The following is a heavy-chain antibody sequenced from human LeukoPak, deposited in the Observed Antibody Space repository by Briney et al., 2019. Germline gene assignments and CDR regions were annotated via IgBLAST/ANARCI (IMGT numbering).Heavy chain of an antibody. Sequence: GGSLRLSCAASGFTFSSYAMSWVRQVPGKGLEWVSVISGSGDNTYYADSVKGRFTISRDNAKNTLYLQMNSLRAEDTAVYYCARDRRPYGMDVWGQGTTVTVSS. CDR1: GFTFSSYA. J-gene: IGHJ6*02. CDR2: ISGSGDNT. V-gene: IGHV3-23*01. CDR3: ARDRRPYGMDV.